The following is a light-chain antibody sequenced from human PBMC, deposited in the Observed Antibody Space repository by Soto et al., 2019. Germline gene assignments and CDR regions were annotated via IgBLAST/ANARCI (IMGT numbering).Light chain of an antibody. CDR3: QQYGSSPWT. V-gene: IGKV3-20*01. J-gene: IGKJ1*01. CDR1: QRVSNSY. Sequence: EIVLTQSPGTLSLSPGERATLSCRASQRVSNSYLAWYQQKPGQAPRPLISGASRGATGVPDRFSGSGSGTDFTLTISRLEPEDFAVYYCQQYGSSPWTFGQGTKVDIK. CDR2: GAS.